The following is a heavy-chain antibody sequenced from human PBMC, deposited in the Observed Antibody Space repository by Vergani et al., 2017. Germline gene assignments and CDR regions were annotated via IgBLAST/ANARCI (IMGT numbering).Heavy chain of an antibody. V-gene: IGHV1-2*02. D-gene: IGHD1-26*01. CDR3: AREKGVGATIGKLFDY. Sequence: QVQLVQSGAEVQKPGASVKVSCKASGYTFTGYYMHWVRQAPGQGLERMGWINPNSGGTNYAQKFQGRVTMTRDTSISTAYMELSRLRSDDTAVYYCAREKGVGATIGKLFDYWGQGTLVTVSS. CDR2: INPNSGGT. CDR1: GYTFTGYY. J-gene: IGHJ4*02.